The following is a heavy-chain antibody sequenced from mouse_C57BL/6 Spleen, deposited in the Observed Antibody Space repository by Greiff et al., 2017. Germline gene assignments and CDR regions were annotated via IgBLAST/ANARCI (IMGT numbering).Heavy chain of an antibody. CDR1: GFTFSDYG. D-gene: IGHD1-1*01. CDR2: ISSGSSTI. J-gene: IGHJ2*01. V-gene: IGHV5-17*01. Sequence: DVHLVESGGGLVKPGGSLKLSCAASGFTFSDYGMHWVRQAPEKGLEWVAYISSGSSTIYYADTVKGRFTISRDNAKNTLFLQMTSLRSEDTAMYYCARYYYGSNYFDYWGQGTTLTVSS. CDR3: ARYYYGSNYFDY.